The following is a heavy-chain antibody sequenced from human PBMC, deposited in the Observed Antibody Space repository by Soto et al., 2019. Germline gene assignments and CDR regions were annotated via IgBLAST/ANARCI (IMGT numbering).Heavy chain of an antibody. CDR3: ARQRSPAGWFDP. CDR1: TLSFNTYG. D-gene: IGHD3-10*01. V-gene: IGHV3-23*01. Sequence: EVEMLESGGGLVQPGGALRLSSSASTLSFNTYGVTWVRQAPGKGLEWVSTVTVTGGSTYYADSVKGRFTISRDRSNYTVSLLLNSMGVEDTALYYCARQRSPAGWFDPWGQGTLVTVSS. CDR2: VTVTGGST. J-gene: IGHJ5*02.